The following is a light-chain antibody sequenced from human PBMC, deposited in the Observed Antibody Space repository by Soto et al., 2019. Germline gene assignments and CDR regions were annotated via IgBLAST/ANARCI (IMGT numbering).Light chain of an antibody. Sequence: EIVLTQSPVTLSLSPGERAALSCRASQRVSKSNIGWYQHKTGQAPRLLIYGGTKTTSGVPDRFSGSGSGTDFTLTISSLDPEDYAVYYCQQYGSSFLPFGGGTRVEIK. CDR1: QRVSKSN. CDR3: QQYGSSFLP. J-gene: IGKJ4*01. V-gene: IGKV3-20*01. CDR2: GGT.